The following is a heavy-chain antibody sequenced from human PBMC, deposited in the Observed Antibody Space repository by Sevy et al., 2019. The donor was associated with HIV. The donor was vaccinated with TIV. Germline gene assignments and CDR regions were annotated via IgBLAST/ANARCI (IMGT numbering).Heavy chain of an antibody. CDR1: GFSFSHYA. CDR2: ISYDGTYK. Sequence: GGSLRLSCAVSGFSFSHYAFHWVRQAPGKGLEWVSLISYDGTYKYYADSVKGRFTMSRDNSKNTLYLQMNSLRGNDTALYYCARVAVSYCTNDCYHRFDYWGPGALVTVSS. D-gene: IGHD2-8*01. V-gene: IGHV3-30-3*01. J-gene: IGHJ4*02. CDR3: ARVAVSYCTNDCYHRFDY.